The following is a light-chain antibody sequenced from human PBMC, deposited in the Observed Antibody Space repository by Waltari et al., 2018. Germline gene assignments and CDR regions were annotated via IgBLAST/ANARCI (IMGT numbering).Light chain of an antibody. V-gene: IGLV2-8*01. Sequence: HSALTQPPSASGSPGQSGTIPCTETSSDLGGHTFVSCYQQHPGKAPKLIIYEVTKRPSGVPDRISASKSGNTASLTVSGLQADDEADYHCSSYTGSDWVFGGGTKLTVL. CDR1: SSDLGGHTF. CDR3: SSYTGSDWV. CDR2: EVT. J-gene: IGLJ3*02.